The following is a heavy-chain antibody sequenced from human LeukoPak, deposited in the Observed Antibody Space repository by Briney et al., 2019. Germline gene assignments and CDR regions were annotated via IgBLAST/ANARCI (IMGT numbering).Heavy chain of an antibody. D-gene: IGHD3-10*01. J-gene: IGHJ4*02. Sequence: GESLKISCKGSGYTFTNYWIGWVRQMPGKGLEWMGIIYPGDSDTRYSPSLQGQVTISADKSISTAYLQWSSLRASDTAMYYCARPLTILRGVVTSSDYWGQGTQVTVSS. V-gene: IGHV5-51*01. CDR2: IYPGDSDT. CDR3: ARPLTILRGVVTSSDY. CDR1: GYTFTNYW.